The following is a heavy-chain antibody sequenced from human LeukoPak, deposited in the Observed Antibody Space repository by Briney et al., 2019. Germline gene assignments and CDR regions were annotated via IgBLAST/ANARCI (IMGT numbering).Heavy chain of an antibody. J-gene: IGHJ4*02. CDR3: AKDSVLLWFGELDTFDY. Sequence: PGGSLRLSCAASGFTFSSYAMSWVRQAPGKGLEWVSAISGSGGSTYYADSVKGRFTISRDNSKNTLYLQMNSLRAEDTAVYYCAKDSVLLWFGELDTFDYWGQGTLVTVSS. V-gene: IGHV3-23*01. D-gene: IGHD3-10*01. CDR1: GFTFSSYA. CDR2: ISGSGGST.